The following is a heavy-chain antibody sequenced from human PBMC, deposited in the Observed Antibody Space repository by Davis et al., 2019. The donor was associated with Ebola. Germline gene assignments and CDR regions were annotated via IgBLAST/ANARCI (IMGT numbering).Heavy chain of an antibody. V-gene: IGHV1-69*06. CDR3: ARGDYGDYPWFDP. D-gene: IGHD4-17*01. J-gene: IGHJ5*02. Sequence: AASVKVSCKTSGGTFSSYAISWVRQAPGQGLEWMGGIIPIFGTANYAQKFQGRVTITADKSTSTAYMELSSLRSEDTAVYYCARGDYGDYPWFDPWGQGTLVTVSS. CDR1: GGTFSSYA. CDR2: IIPIFGTA.